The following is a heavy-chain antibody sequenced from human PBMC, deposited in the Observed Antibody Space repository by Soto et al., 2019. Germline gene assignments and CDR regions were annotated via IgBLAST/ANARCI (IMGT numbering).Heavy chain of an antibody. CDR2: TYYRSKWYN. CDR3: ARDRSIAVAGTAGSYGMDV. CDR1: GDSVSSNSAA. Sequence: SQTLSLTCAISGDSVSSNSAAWNWIRQSPSRGLELLGRTYYRSKWYNDYAVSVKSRITINPDTSKNRFSLQLNSVTPEDTAVYYCARDRSIAVAGTAGSYGMDVWGQGTTVTVS. V-gene: IGHV6-1*01. J-gene: IGHJ6*02. D-gene: IGHD6-19*01.